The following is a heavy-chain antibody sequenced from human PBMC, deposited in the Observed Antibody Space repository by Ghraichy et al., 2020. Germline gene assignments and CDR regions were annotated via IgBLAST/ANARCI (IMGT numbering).Heavy chain of an antibody. D-gene: IGHD3-22*01. CDR1: GSSLSLRGVC. CDR3: ARTSCSGYPAFDL. V-gene: IGHV2-70*01. CDR2: IDWNDDK. J-gene: IGHJ3*01. Sequence: SGPTLVKPTQTLTLTCTFSGSSLSLRGVCVSWIRQPPGKALEWLALIDWNDDKYYSTSLKTRLSISKDTSTNQVVLTMTKMDSVDTATYYCARTSCSGYPAFDLWGQGTTVTVSS.